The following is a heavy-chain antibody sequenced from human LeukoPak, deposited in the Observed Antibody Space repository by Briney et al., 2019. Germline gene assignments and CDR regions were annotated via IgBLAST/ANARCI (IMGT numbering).Heavy chain of an antibody. V-gene: IGHV3-23*01. Sequence: PGGSLRLSCAASGFIFSNYEMNWVRQAPGKGLEWVSAISGSGGSTYYTDSVKGRFTISRDNSKNTLYLQMNSLRAEDTAVYYCARATWDPNYYYYMDVWGKGTTVTISS. CDR3: ARATWDPNYYYYMDV. CDR2: ISGSGGST. D-gene: IGHD1-26*01. J-gene: IGHJ6*03. CDR1: GFIFSNYE.